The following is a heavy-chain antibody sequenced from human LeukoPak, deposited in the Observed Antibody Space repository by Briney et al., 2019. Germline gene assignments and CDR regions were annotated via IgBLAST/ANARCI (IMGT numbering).Heavy chain of an antibody. J-gene: IGHJ6*02. CDR2: ISSSSSYI. V-gene: IGHV3-21*01. D-gene: IGHD3-10*01. CDR3: AREALSGSYYRVGYYYGMDV. Sequence: GGSLRLSCAASGFTFSSYSMNWVRQAPGKGLEWVSSISSSSSYIYYADSVKGRFTISGDNAKNSLYLQMNSLRAEDTAVYYCAREALSGSYYRVGYYYGMDVWGQGTTVTVSS. CDR1: GFTFSSYS.